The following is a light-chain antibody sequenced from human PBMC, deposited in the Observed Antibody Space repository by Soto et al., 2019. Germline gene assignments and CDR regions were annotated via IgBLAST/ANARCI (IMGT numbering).Light chain of an antibody. CDR3: SSYTSSSTLI. Sequence: QSALTQPASVSGSPGQSITLSCTGTSSDVGAYDYVSWYQQHPGKAPKLMIYDVINRPSGASNRFSGSKSGNTASLTISGLQAEDEADYYCSSYTSSSTLIFGTGTKVTVL. CDR2: DVI. J-gene: IGLJ1*01. CDR1: SSDVGAYDY. V-gene: IGLV2-14*03.